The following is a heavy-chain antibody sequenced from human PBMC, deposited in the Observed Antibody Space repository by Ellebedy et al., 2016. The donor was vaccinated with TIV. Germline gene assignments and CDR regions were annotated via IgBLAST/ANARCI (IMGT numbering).Heavy chain of an antibody. CDR1: GYTFTGYY. J-gene: IGHJ4*02. Sequence: ASVKVSRKASGYTFTGYYMHWVRQAPGQGLEWMGWINPNSGGTNYAQKFQGRVTMTRDTSISTAYMELSRLRSDDTAVYYCARPFWFDQDDDYWGQGTLVTVSS. CDR2: INPNSGGT. D-gene: IGHD3-3*01. V-gene: IGHV1-2*02. CDR3: ARPFWFDQDDDY.